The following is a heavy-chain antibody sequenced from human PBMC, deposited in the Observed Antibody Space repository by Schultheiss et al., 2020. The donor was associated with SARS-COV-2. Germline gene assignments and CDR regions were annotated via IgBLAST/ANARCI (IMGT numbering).Heavy chain of an antibody. CDR1: GGSISSSNW. Sequence: SETLSLTCAVSGGSISSSNWWSWVRQPPGKGLEWIGYIYHSGSTYYNPSLKSRVTISVDRSKNQFSLKLSSVTAADTAVYYCARGFGGYSSSWYRVNYFDYWGQGTLVTVSS. CDR2: IYHSGST. D-gene: IGHD6-13*01. V-gene: IGHV4-4*02. J-gene: IGHJ4*02. CDR3: ARGFGGYSSSWYRVNYFDY.